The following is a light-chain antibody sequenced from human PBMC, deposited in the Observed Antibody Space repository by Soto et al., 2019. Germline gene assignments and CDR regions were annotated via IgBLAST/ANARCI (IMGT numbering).Light chain of an antibody. V-gene: IGKV3-20*01. CDR2: GAS. CDR3: QQYGSSPYT. J-gene: IGKJ2*01. CDR1: QSVSSSS. Sequence: EIVLTQSPGTLSLSPGERATLSCRASQSVSSSSLAWYQQKPGQAPRLLIYGASSRATGIPDRFSGSGSGTDFTLTISRLEPEGFAVFYCQQYGSSPYTFGQGTELEIK.